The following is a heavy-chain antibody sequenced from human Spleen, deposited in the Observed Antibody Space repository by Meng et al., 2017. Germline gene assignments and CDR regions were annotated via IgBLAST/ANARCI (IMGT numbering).Heavy chain of an antibody. J-gene: IGHJ4*02. D-gene: IGHD4-11*01. V-gene: IGHV4-34*01. CDR3: ARGPTTVAHDFDY. CDR1: GGSFSGYY. CDR2: INHRGNT. Sequence: QVQQHKGGAGLLKPSETLSLTCAVYGGSFSGYYWSWIRQPPGKGLEWIGEINHRGNTNYNSFLESRVTISVDTSQNSLSLKLSSVTAADSAVYYCARGPTTVAHDFDYWGQGTLVTVSS.